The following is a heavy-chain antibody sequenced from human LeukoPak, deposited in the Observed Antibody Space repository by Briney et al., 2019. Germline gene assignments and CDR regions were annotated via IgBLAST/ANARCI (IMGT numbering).Heavy chain of an antibody. CDR3: TTGTWIQLWLPDY. Sequence: KPGGSLRLSCAASGFTFSNARMTWVRQAPGKGLEWVGHIKSKTDGGTTDFAAPVKGRFTISRDDSKNTLFLQMNSLKTEDTAVYYCTTGTWIQLWLPDYWGQGTLVTVSS. CDR2: IKSKTDGGTT. D-gene: IGHD5-18*01. V-gene: IGHV3-15*01. CDR1: GFTFSNAR. J-gene: IGHJ4*02.